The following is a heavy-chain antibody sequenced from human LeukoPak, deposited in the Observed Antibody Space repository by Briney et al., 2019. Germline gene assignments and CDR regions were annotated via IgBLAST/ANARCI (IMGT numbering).Heavy chain of an antibody. D-gene: IGHD3-22*01. V-gene: IGHV3-21*01. Sequence: PGGSLRLSCAASGFTFSSYSMNWVRQAPGKGLEWVSSISSSSSYIYYADSVKGRFTISRDNAENSLYLQMNSLRAEDTAVYYCARDLPDYYDSSGLRGDWGQGTLVTVSS. CDR2: ISSSSSYI. CDR1: GFTFSSYS. J-gene: IGHJ4*02. CDR3: ARDLPDYYDSSGLRGD.